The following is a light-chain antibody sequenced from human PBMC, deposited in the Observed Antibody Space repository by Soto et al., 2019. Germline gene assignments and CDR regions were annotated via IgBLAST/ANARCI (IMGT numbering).Light chain of an antibody. CDR2: GAS. Sequence: EIVLTQSPGTLSLSPGERATLSCRASQSVSSSYLAWYQQKPGQAPRLLIYGASGRATGIPDRFSGSGSGTDFTLTIRRLEPEDGAVYYCQQYGSSPWTFGQGTKVEIK. J-gene: IGKJ1*01. V-gene: IGKV3-20*01. CDR1: QSVSSSY. CDR3: QQYGSSPWT.